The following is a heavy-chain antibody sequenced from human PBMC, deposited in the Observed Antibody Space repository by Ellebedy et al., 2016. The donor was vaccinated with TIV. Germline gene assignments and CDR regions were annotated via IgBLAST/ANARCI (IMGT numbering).Heavy chain of an antibody. CDR2: VDYSGDTV. CDR1: GFTFSSFT. Sequence: GESLKISCAASGFTFSSFTMNWVRQAPGKGLEWISYVDYSGDTVSYADSVKGRFTVSRDNAKNSLSLQMTGVRDEEKAVYYCARDFLWAFDPWGQGIMVTVSS. J-gene: IGHJ5*02. V-gene: IGHV3-48*02. CDR3: ARDFLWAFDP. D-gene: IGHD7-27*01.